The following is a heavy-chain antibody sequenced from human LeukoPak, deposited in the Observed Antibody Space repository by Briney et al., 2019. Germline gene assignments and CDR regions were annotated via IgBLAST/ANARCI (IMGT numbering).Heavy chain of an antibody. Sequence: PGGSLRLSCAASGFTVSNNYMIWVRQAPGKGLEWVSLFHTGGETEYADSVKGRFTMSRDNSKNTLYLQMSSLRAEDTAVYYCAKCTTWNTHYPIDYWGQGTLVSVSS. CDR1: GFTVSNNY. D-gene: IGHD4-17*01. CDR3: AKCTTWNTHYPIDY. J-gene: IGHJ4*02. V-gene: IGHV3-53*01. CDR2: FHTGGET.